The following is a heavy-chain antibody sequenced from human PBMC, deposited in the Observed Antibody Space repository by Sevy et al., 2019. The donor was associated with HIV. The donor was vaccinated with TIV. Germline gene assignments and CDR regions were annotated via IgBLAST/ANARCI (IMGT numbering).Heavy chain of an antibody. CDR1: GFTFSSYA. Sequence: GSLRLSCAASGFTFSSYAMHWVRQAPGKGLEWVAVISYDGSNKYYADSVKGRFTISRDNSKNTLYLQMNSLRAEDTAVYYCARDAVVVPAAWDYYYYYGMDVWGQGTTVTVSS. D-gene: IGHD2-2*01. CDR2: ISYDGSNK. V-gene: IGHV3-30-3*01. J-gene: IGHJ6*02. CDR3: ARDAVVVPAAWDYYYYYGMDV.